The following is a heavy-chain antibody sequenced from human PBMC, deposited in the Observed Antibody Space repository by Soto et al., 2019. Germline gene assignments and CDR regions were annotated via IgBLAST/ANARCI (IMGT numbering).Heavy chain of an antibody. J-gene: IGHJ4*02. CDR2: IYSGGNT. CDR1: GFSVSNNY. CDR3: PPETYARL. Sequence: EVQLVESGGGLIHPGGSLRLSCTASGFSVSNNYMTWVRQAPGMGLEWVSLIYSGGNTYYADSVKGRFTISRDNSKNTLYLQMNSLRAEDTAIYYCPPETYARLWGQGPLVTVSS. V-gene: IGHV3-53*01. D-gene: IGHD2-2*01.